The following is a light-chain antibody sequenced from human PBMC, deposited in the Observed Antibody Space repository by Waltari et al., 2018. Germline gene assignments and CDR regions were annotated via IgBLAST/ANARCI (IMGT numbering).Light chain of an antibody. J-gene: IGKJ4*01. V-gene: IGKV1-39*01. CDR1: QSISSY. Sequence: DIQMTQSPSSLSASVGDRVTITCRASQSISSYLNWYQQKPGKAPKLLIYAASSLQIGVPSRFSGSGSGTDVTLTISSLQPEDFATYYCQQSYSTLTFGGGTKVEIK. CDR3: QQSYSTLT. CDR2: AAS.